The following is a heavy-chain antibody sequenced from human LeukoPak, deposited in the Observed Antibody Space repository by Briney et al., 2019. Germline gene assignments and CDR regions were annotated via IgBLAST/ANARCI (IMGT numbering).Heavy chain of an antibody. J-gene: IGHJ6*03. V-gene: IGHV1-69*06. CDR2: IIPIFGTA. Sequence: GASVKVSCKASGDTFSSYAISWVRQAPGQGLEWMGGIIPIFGTANYAQKFQGRVTITADKSTSTAYMELSSLRSEDTAVYYCARGSGGGSGWAAYYYYMDVWGKGTTVTVSS. CDR3: ARGSGGGSGWAAYYYYMDV. CDR1: GDTFSSYA. D-gene: IGHD6-19*01.